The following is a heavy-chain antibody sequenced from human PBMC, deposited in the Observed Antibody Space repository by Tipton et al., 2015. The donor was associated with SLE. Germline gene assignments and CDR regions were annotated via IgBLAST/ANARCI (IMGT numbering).Heavy chain of an antibody. J-gene: IGHJ4*02. V-gene: IGHV4-38-2*01. Sequence: TLSLTCAVSGYSISSEYYWGWIRQAPGKGLDWIGVFYHSGTIYYNPSLKSRVTISEDTSMNQFSLKLSSVTAADTAVYYCARVAGGTGDYFDYWGQGTLVTVSS. CDR3: ARVAGGTGDYFDY. CDR2: FYHSGTI. D-gene: IGHD3/OR15-3a*01. CDR1: GYSISSEYY.